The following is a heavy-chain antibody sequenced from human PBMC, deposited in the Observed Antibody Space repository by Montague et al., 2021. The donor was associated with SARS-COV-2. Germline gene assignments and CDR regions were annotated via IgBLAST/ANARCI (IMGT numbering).Heavy chain of an antibody. V-gene: IGHV4-34*01. CDR1: GGSFSGYY. CDR2: INDSGST. D-gene: IGHD3-3*01. CDR3: ARLDRDITIFGVFRGYFDL. J-gene: IGHJ2*01. Sequence: SETLSLTCGVFGGSFSGYYWSWIRQTPGMGLEWIGEINDSGSTLYKSSLQGRVSISIDTSNNQFSLKLTSVAAADTAMYYCARLDRDITIFGVFRGYFDLWGRGTLVTVSS.